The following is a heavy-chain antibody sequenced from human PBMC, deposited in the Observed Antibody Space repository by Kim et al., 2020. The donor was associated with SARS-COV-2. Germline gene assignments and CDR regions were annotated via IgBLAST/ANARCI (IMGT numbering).Heavy chain of an antibody. CDR3: ARGLRKITLIIVVATSESVYFDY. D-gene: IGHD3-22*01. J-gene: IGHJ4*02. CDR1: GGSFSGYY. Sequence: SETLSLTCAVYGGSFSGYYWSWIRQAPGKGLEWIGEINHRGSTNYNPSLKSRVTVSADSSKSQFSLKLSSVTAADTAVYYGARGLRKITLIIVVATSESVYFDYWSQGTLVTVSS. V-gene: IGHV4-34*01. CDR2: INHRGST.